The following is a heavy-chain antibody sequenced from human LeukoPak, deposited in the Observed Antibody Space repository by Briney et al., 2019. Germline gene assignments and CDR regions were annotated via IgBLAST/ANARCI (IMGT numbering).Heavy chain of an antibody. D-gene: IGHD4-17*01. CDR1: GGSISSSSYY. J-gene: IGHJ6*02. V-gene: IGHV4-39*01. CDR3: ARQGTVTTYYYYYYGMDV. Sequence: SETLSLTCTVSGGSISSSSYYWGWIRQPPGKGLEWIGSIYYSGSIYYNPSLKSRVTISVDTSKNQFSLKLSSVTAADTAVYYCARQGTVTTYYYYYYGMDVWGQGTTVTVSS. CDR2: IYYSGSI.